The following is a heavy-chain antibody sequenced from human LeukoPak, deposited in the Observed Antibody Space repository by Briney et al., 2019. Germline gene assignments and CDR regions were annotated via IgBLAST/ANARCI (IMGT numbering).Heavy chain of an antibody. V-gene: IGHV3-21*04. Sequence: GGSLRLSCAASGFSFSNCSMNWVRQAPGKGLEWVSSISSSSTYIHYADSLEGRFTISRDNVRNSLYLQMNSLRAEDTAVYYCAKYYSTSGSSGGRVFDYWGQGTLVTVSS. CDR2: ISSSSTYI. CDR1: GFSFSNCS. CDR3: AKYYSTSGSSGGRVFDY. J-gene: IGHJ4*02. D-gene: IGHD3-10*01.